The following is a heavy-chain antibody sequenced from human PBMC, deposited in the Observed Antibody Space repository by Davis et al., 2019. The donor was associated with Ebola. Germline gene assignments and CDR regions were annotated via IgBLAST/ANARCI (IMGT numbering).Heavy chain of an antibody. D-gene: IGHD3-22*01. CDR3: ARWDYYDSSGQNTDY. Sequence: AASVKVSCKASGGTFSSYAISWVRQAPGQGLEWMGGIIPIFGTANYAQKFQGRVTITADESTSTAYMELSSLRSEDTAVYYCARWDYYDSSGQNTDYWGQGTLVTVSS. CDR1: GGTFSSYA. CDR2: IIPIFGTA. V-gene: IGHV1-69*13. J-gene: IGHJ4*02.